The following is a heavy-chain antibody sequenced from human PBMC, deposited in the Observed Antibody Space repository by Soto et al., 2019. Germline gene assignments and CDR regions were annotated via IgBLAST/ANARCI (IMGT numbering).Heavy chain of an antibody. D-gene: IGHD3-10*01. CDR3: ARGRGAATKYGMDV. CDR2: IWYDGSNK. J-gene: IGHJ6*02. V-gene: IGHV3-33*01. CDR1: GFTFSSYG. Sequence: QVQLVESGGGVVQPGRSLRLSCAASGFTFSSYGMHWVRQAPGKGLEWVAVIWYDGSNKYYADSVKGRFTISRDNSKNPLYLQMNSLRAEDTAVYYCARGRGAATKYGMDVWGQGTTVTVSS.